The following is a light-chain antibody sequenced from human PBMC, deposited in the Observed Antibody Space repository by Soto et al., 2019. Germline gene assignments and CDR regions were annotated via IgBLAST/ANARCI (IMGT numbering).Light chain of an antibody. CDR1: QSFSSKY. CDR2: GAS. J-gene: IGKJ2*01. Sequence: EIVLTQSPGTLPLSPGERATLSCRASQSFSSKYLAWYQQKPGQAPRLLIYGASIRATGIPDRFSGSGSGTDFTLIITRLEPEDFAVFYCQQHGSSPYTFGQGTKLEIK. V-gene: IGKV3-20*01. CDR3: QQHGSSPYT.